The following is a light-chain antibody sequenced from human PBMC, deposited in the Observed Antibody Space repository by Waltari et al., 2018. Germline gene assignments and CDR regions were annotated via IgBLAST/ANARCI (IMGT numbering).Light chain of an antibody. CDR2: GTS. CDR1: QSVSRA. V-gene: IGKV3-20*01. Sequence: EIVLTPSPGTLSLSPGERATLSCRATQSVSRALAWYQQKPGQAHRLLIYGTSNRATGIPDRFSGRGSGTDFSLTISRLEPEGVAVYFCQHYVRLPETCGQGTKVEIK. J-gene: IGKJ1*01. CDR3: QHYVRLPET.